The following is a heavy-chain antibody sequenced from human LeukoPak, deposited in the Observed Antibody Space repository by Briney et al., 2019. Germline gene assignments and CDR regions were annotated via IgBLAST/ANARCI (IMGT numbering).Heavy chain of an antibody. D-gene: IGHD1-26*01. CDR2: INPNSGGT. V-gene: IGHV1-2*02. Sequence: ASVKVSCKASGYTFTGYYMHWVRQAPGQGLEWMGWINPNSGGTNYAQKFQGRVTMTRDTSISTAYMELSRLRSDDTAVYYCAREWRERDQNTSEFDYWGQGTLVTVSS. CDR1: GYTFTGYY. J-gene: IGHJ4*02. CDR3: AREWRERDQNTSEFDY.